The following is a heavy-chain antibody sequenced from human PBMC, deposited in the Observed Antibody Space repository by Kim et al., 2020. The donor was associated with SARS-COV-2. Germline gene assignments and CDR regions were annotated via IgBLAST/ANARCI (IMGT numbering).Heavy chain of an antibody. CDR3: ARVNHYYYGMDV. CDR1: GFTFSSYD. J-gene: IGHJ6*02. CDR2: IGTAGDT. Sequence: GGSLRLSCAASGFTFSSYDMHWVRQATGKGLEWVSAIGTAGDTYYPGSVKGRFTISRENAKNSLYLQMNSLRAGDTAVYYCARVNHYYYGMDVWGQGTTVTVSS. V-gene: IGHV3-13*01.